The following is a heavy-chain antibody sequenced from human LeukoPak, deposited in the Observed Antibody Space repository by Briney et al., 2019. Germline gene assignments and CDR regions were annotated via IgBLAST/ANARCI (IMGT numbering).Heavy chain of an antibody. CDR2: INHSGST. D-gene: IGHD3-10*01. CDR1: GGSFSGYY. V-gene: IGHV4-34*01. J-gene: IGHJ6*02. CDR3: ARASLLWFGELYGMDV. Sequence: SETLSLTCAVYGGSFSGYYWSWIRQPPGKGLEWIGEINHSGSTNYNPSLKSRVTISVDTSKNQFSLKLSSVTAADTAVYYCARASLLWFGELYGMDVWGQGTTVTVSS.